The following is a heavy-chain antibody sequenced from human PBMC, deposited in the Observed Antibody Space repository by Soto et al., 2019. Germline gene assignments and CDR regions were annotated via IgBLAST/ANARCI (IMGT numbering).Heavy chain of an antibody. CDR3: ARLFQPYSGYGSDAFDI. Sequence: LSLTCTVSGGSISSYYWSWIRQPPGKGLEWIGYIYYSGSTNYNPSLKSRVTISVDTSKNQFSLKLSSVTAADTAVYYCARLFQPYSGYGSDAFDIWGQGTMVTVSS. D-gene: IGHD5-12*01. J-gene: IGHJ3*02. CDR1: GGSISSYY. CDR2: IYYSGST. V-gene: IGHV4-59*08.